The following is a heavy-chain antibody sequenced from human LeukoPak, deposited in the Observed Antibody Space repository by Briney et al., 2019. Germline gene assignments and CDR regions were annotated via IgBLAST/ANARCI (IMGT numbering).Heavy chain of an antibody. V-gene: IGHV3-7*01. CDR3: ARDTYRFFDF. CDR2: INEDGSDK. J-gene: IGHJ4*02. D-gene: IGHD1-1*01. Sequence: GGSLRLSCAASGFTFNSYWMTWVRQAPGKGLEWVANINEDGSDKYYVDSVKGRFTVSRDNAKNSLYLQMNSLRAEDTAIYSCARDTYRFFDFWGQGTLVTVSS. CDR1: GFTFNSYW.